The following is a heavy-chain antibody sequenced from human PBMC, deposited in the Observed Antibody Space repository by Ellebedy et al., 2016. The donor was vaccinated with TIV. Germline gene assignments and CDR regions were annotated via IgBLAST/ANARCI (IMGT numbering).Heavy chain of an antibody. CDR2: MNQSGNT. CDR1: GGSLSGYY. V-gene: IGHV4-34*01. J-gene: IGHJ4*02. Sequence: SETLSLTCAAYGGSLSGYYWSWVRQSPGKGLEWIGEMNQSGNTNYNSSLKSRVTITVDTSKNHFSLRLSSVTAADTAVYYCAEGRSGWYYFDYWGQGTLVTVSS. CDR3: AEGRSGWYYFDY. D-gene: IGHD6-19*01.